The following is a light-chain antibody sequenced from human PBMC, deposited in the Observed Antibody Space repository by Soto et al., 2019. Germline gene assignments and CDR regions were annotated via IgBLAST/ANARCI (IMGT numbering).Light chain of an antibody. CDR3: QQRNSYPLT. Sequence: DIQLTQSPSFLPASVGDRVTITCRASQGISTYLAWYQQKPGKAPGLLMYAASTLQRGVPSRFSGSGSGSEFTLTISNLQPEDFAAYYCQQRNSYPLTFGGGTKVEIK. V-gene: IGKV1-9*01. CDR2: AAS. CDR1: QGISTY. J-gene: IGKJ4*01.